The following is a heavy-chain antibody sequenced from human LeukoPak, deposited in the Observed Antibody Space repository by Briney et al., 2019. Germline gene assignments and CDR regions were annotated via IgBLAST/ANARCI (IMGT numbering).Heavy chain of an antibody. D-gene: IGHD3-22*01. CDR3: AKGHRTYYYDSSGYSRKDY. CDR2: INPNSGGT. V-gene: IGHV1-2*02. CDR1: GYTLTELS. J-gene: IGHJ4*02. Sequence: ASVKVSCKVSGYTLTELSMHWVRQAPGQGLEWMGWINPNSGGTNYAQKFQGRVTMTRDTSISTAYMELSRLRSDDTAVYYCAKGHRTYYYDSSGYSRKDYWGQGTLVTVSS.